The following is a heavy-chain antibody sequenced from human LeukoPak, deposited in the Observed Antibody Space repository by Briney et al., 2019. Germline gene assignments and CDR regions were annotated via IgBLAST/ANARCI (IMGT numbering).Heavy chain of an antibody. CDR3: ARSYYYELYYFDY. CDR2: INTNTGNP. Sequence: ASVKVSCKASGDTFTSYAMNWVRQAPGQGLEWMGWINTNTGNPTYAQGFQGRFMFSLDTSISTAYLELSSLRAEDTAVYYCARSYYYELYYFDYWGQGTLVTVSS. D-gene: IGHD3-22*01. V-gene: IGHV7-4-1*02. J-gene: IGHJ4*02. CDR1: GDTFTSYA.